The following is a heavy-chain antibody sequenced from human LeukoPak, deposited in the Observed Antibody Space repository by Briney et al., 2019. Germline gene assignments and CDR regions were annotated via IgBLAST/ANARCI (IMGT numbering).Heavy chain of an antibody. Sequence: SETLSLTCTVSGGSISTYYWSWIRQPPGKGLERIGYIYYSGSTNYNPSLKCRVTISVDTSKNQFSLKLSSVTAADTAVYYCARSAVVMLQWFDPWGQGTLVTVSS. CDR2: IYYSGST. V-gene: IGHV4-59*01. D-gene: IGHD4-23*01. CDR1: GGSISTYY. J-gene: IGHJ5*02. CDR3: ARSAVVMLQWFDP.